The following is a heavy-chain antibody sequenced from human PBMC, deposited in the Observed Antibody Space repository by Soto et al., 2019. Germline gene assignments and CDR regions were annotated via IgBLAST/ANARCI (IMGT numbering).Heavy chain of an antibody. D-gene: IGHD2-21*02. V-gene: IGHV4-34*01. J-gene: IGHJ4*02. CDR3: ARAWNRVVTAAYYFDY. Sequence: PSETLSLTCAVYGGSFSAYYWSWIRQPPGKGLEWIGEINHSGSTNYNPSLKSRVTISVDTSKNQFSLKLSSVTAADTAVYYCARAWNRVVTAAYYFDYWGQGTLVTVSS. CDR2: INHSGST. CDR1: GGSFSAYY.